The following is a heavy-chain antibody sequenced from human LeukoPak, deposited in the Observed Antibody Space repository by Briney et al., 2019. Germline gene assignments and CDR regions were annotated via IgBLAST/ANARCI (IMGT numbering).Heavy chain of an antibody. CDR3: ARGGWQGNWFDP. J-gene: IGHJ5*02. D-gene: IGHD6-19*01. CDR1: GFTFSSYW. V-gene: IGHV3-74*01. CDR2: INDDGSTT. Sequence: GGSLRLSCAASGFTFSSYWMHWVRQAPGKGLVCVSRINDDGSTTNYADSVKGRFTISRDNAKNTLYLQMNRLRAEDTAVYYCARGGWQGNWFDPWGQGTLVTVSS.